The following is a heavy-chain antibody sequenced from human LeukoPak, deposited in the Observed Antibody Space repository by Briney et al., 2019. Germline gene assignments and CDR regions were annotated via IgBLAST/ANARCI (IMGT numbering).Heavy chain of an antibody. J-gene: IGHJ4*02. CDR2: ISSSSRYI. Sequence: GGSLTLSCAASGFTFSSYFMNWVRQAPGKGLECVSSISSSSRYIYYADSVKGRFTISRDNDKNSLYLQMNSLRAEDTAVYYCARDRDSSGWYGFDYWGQGTLVTVSS. V-gene: IGHV3-21*01. CDR3: ARDRDSSGWYGFDY. D-gene: IGHD6-19*01. CDR1: GFTFSSYF.